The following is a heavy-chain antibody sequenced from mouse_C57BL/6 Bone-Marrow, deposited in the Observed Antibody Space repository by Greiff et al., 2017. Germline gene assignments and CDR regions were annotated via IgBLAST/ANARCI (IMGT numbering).Heavy chain of an antibody. CDR3: ATLNYYGSSYGY. CDR1: GYTFTSYW. CDR2: IDPSASET. J-gene: IGHJ2*01. Sequence: QVQLKQPGAELVRPGSSVKLSCKASGYTFTSYWMHWVKQRPIQGLEWIGNIDPSASETHYNQKFKDKATLTVDKSSSTAYMQLSSLTSEDSAVYYCATLNYYGSSYGYWGQGTTLTVSS. D-gene: IGHD1-1*01. V-gene: IGHV1-52*01.